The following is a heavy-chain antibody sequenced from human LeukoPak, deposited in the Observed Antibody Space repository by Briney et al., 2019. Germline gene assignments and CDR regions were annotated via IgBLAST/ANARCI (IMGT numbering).Heavy chain of an antibody. Sequence: SGTLSLTSAVSGGSISSYNWSWIRQPPGKGLEWMGYIYYSGGTNYKPSPKRRVSTSVDTTKNQFSLKLSSVTAADTAVYYCAREVGYNYGPGYFDYRGQGTLVTVSS. CDR2: IYYSGGT. CDR1: GGSISSYN. D-gene: IGHD5-18*01. CDR3: AREVGYNYGPGYFDY. J-gene: IGHJ4*02. V-gene: IGHV4-59*01.